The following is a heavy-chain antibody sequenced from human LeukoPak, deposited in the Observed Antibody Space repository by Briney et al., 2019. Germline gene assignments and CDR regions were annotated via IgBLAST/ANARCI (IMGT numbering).Heavy chain of an antibody. Sequence: PSETLSLTCAVYGGTFSGYYWTLIRQTPGKGLEWIGEISHTGLTGSNPSLKSRVTIFVDSSKKQFSLRMTSVTAADTGVYYCARVPDITARPCDTWGPGTLVTVSS. CDR1: GGTFSGYY. CDR2: ISHTGLT. CDR3: ARVPDITARPCDT. V-gene: IGHV4-34*08. D-gene: IGHD1-1*01. J-gene: IGHJ5*02.